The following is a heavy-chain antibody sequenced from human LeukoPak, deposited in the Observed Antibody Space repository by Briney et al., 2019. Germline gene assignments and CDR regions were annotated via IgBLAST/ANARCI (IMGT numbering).Heavy chain of an antibody. J-gene: IGHJ3*02. CDR1: GGSISSSSYY. V-gene: IGHV4-39*07. CDR3: ARDNKGVLVDI. D-gene: IGHD4/OR15-4a*01. CDR2: IYYSGST. Sequence: SETLSLTCTVSGGSISSSSYYWGWIRQPPGKGLEWIGSIYYSGSTYYNPSLKSRVTISVDTSKNQFSLKLSSVTAADTAVYYCARDNKGVLVDIWGQGTMVTVSS.